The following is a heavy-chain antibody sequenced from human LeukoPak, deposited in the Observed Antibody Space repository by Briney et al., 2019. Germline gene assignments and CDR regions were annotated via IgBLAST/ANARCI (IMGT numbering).Heavy chain of an antibody. J-gene: IGHJ4*02. CDR3: ARGHYDVLSASYTWTPDY. V-gene: IGHV3-21*01. CDR2: ITSGGDYI. CDR1: GFTFNTFN. D-gene: IGHD3-9*01. Sequence: PGGSLRLSCAASGFTFNTFNMNWVRQAPGKGLEWVSSITSGGDYIYYADSVKGRFTTSRDNAKNSLSLQLNSLRVEDTAVYYCARGHYDVLSASYTWTPDYWGQGTLVTVSS.